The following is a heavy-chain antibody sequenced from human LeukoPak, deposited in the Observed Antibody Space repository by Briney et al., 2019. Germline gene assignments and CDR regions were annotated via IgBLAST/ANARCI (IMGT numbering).Heavy chain of an antibody. CDR2: IYYSGST. J-gene: IGHJ4*02. D-gene: IGHD6-13*01. CDR3: GGAAAGPHVDY. CDR1: GGSLSSYY. V-gene: IGHV4-59*01. Sequence: PSETLSLTCTVSGGSLSSYYWSWIRQPPGKGLEWIGYIYYSGSTNYNPSLKSRVTISVDTSKNQFSLKLSSVTAADTAVYYCGGAAAGPHVDYWGQGTLVTVSS.